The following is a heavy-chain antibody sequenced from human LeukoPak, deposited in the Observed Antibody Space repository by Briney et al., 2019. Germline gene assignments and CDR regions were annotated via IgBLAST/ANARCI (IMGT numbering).Heavy chain of an antibody. V-gene: IGHV5-51*01. CDR1: GYSFTSDW. CDR2: IYPDDSDT. Sequence: GESLKISCKASGYSFTSDWIGWVRQMPGKDLEWMGIIYPDDSDTRYSPSLQGQVTISADKSINTAYLQWSGLKASDTAMYYCATHSPSSISLHMWGQGTMVTVSS. D-gene: IGHD2-2*01. J-gene: IGHJ3*02. CDR3: ATHSPSSISLHM.